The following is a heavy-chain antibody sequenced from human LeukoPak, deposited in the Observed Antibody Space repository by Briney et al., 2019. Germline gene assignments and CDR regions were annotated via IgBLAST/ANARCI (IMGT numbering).Heavy chain of an antibody. D-gene: IGHD3-22*01. J-gene: IGHJ4*02. Sequence: GGSLRLSCAASGFTFSDYYMSWIRQAPGKGLEWVSYISSSGSTIYYADSVKGRFTISRDNAKNSLYLQMNSLRAEDTAVYYCARGMHYYDSSGSLFSFIDYWGQGTLVTVSS. V-gene: IGHV3-11*04. CDR1: GFTFSDYY. CDR2: ISSSGSTI. CDR3: ARGMHYYDSSGSLFSFIDY.